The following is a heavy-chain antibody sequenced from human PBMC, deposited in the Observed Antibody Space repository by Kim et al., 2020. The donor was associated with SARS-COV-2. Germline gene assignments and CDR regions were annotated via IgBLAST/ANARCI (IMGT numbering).Heavy chain of an antibody. V-gene: IGHV4-39*07. J-gene: IGHJ4*02. CDR3: TRDLSAAGKGDH. CDR1: GDSISSSAYY. D-gene: IGHD6-13*01. CDR2: IYESGSA. Sequence: SETLSLTCTVSGDSISSSAYYWGWVRQPPGKGLEWIGNIYESGSAYYSPSLKSRVTISVDPSKNRFSLKLSPGTAADTAIYYCTRDLSAAGKGDHWGQGT.